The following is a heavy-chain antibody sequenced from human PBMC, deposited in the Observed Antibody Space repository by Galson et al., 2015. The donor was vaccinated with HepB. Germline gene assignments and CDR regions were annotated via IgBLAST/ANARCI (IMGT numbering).Heavy chain of an antibody. D-gene: IGHD3-22*01. Sequence: SCKASGGTFSSYTISWVRQAPGQGLEWMGRIIPILGIANYAQKFQGRVTITADKSTSTAYMELSSLRSEDTAVYYCARAEYYYDSSGYWHDAFDIWGQGTMVTVSS. V-gene: IGHV1-69*02. J-gene: IGHJ3*02. CDR2: IIPILGIA. CDR1: GGTFSSYT. CDR3: ARAEYYYDSSGYWHDAFDI.